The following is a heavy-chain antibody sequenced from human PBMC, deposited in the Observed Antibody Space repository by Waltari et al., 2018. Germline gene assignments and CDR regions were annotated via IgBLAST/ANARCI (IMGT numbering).Heavy chain of an antibody. D-gene: IGHD5-18*01. CDR2: IKQDGSEK. CDR1: GFTFRSYW. CDR3: ATGGYSYGRGFDY. J-gene: IGHJ4*02. V-gene: IGHV3-7*01. Sequence: EVQLVESGGGLVQPGGSLRLACAASGFTFRSYWMSWVRLAPGKGLEWVANIKQDGSEKYYVDSVKGRFTISRDNAKNSLYLQMNSLRAEDTAVYYCATGGYSYGRGFDYWGQGTLVTVSS.